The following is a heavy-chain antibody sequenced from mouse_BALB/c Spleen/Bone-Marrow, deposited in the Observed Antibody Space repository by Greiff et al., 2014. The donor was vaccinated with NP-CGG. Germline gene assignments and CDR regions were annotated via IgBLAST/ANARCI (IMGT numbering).Heavy chain of an antibody. CDR1: GFNIKDTY. V-gene: IGHV14-3*02. Sequence: EVMLVESGAELVKPGASVKLSCTASGFNIKDTYMHWVKQRPEQGLEWIGRIDPANGNTKYDPKFQGKATITADTSSNTAYLQLSSLTSEDTAVYYCASYYYGSSRFAYWGQGTLVTASA. CDR3: ASYYYGSSRFAY. CDR2: IDPANGNT. D-gene: IGHD1-1*01. J-gene: IGHJ3*01.